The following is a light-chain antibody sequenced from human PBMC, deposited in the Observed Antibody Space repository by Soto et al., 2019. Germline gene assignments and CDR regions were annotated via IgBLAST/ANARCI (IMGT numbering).Light chain of an antibody. J-gene: IGLJ1*01. CDR2: DVS. Sequence: QSALTQPASVSGSPGQSITISCTGTSSDVGGYNYVSWYQQHPGKAPKLMIYDVSYRPSGVSNRFSGSKSGNTASLTISGLQAEDEADYYCHSYTSSSTPYVFGTGTKLTVL. V-gene: IGLV2-14*01. CDR1: SSDVGGYNY. CDR3: HSYTSSSTPYV.